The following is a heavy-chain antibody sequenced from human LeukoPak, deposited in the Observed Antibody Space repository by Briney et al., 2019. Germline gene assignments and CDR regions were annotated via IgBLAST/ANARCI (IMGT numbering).Heavy chain of an antibody. CDR2: IWYDGSNK. Sequence: GGSLRLSCAASGFTFSSYGMHWVRQAPGKGLEWVAVIWYDGSNKYYADSVKGRFTISRDNSKNTLYLQMNSLRAEDTAVYYCARDYGGSSGWFDPWGQGTLVTVSS. J-gene: IGHJ5*02. CDR1: GFTFSSYG. D-gene: IGHD4-23*01. CDR3: ARDYGGSSGWFDP. V-gene: IGHV3-33*01.